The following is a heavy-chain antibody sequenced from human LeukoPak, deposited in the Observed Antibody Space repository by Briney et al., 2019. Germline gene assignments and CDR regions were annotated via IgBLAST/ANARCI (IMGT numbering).Heavy chain of an antibody. CDR2: ITTSGTYI. V-gene: IGHV3-21*01. CDR1: GFTSNNYN. J-gene: IGHJ3*02. Sequence: GGSLKLSCATSGFTSNNYNMNWVRQAPGRALEWVSSITTSGTYIFYADSVKGRFTISRDNAKNSLYLQMNSLRAEDTAVYYCARGKLRWFKRGLNDAFDIWGQGTMVTVSS. D-gene: IGHD4-23*01. CDR3: ARGKLRWFKRGLNDAFDI.